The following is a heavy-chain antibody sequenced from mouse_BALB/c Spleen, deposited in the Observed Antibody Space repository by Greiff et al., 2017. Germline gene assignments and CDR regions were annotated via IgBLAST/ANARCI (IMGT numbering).Heavy chain of an antibody. CDR1: GYTFTNYW. Sequence: LVESGAELVRPGTSVKISCKASGYTFTNYWLGWVKQRPGHGLEWIGDIYPGGGYTNYNEKFKGKATLTADTSSSTAYMQLSSLTSEDSAVYFCARRIRARYFDVWGAGTTVTVSS. CDR3: ARRIRARYFDV. D-gene: IGHD3-3*01. CDR2: IYPGGGYT. J-gene: IGHJ1*01. V-gene: IGHV1-63*02.